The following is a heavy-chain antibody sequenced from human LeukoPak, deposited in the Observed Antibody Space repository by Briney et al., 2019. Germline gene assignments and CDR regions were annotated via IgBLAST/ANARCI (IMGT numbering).Heavy chain of an antibody. Sequence: ASVKVSCKASGYTFTSYGISWVRQAPGQGLEWMGWISAYSGNANYAQKLQGRVTMTTDTSTGTAYMEVRSLRSDDTAVYYCARNHDQMRSFYGMDVWGQGTTVTVSS. J-gene: IGHJ6*02. CDR3: ARNHDQMRSFYGMDV. D-gene: IGHD2-2*01. V-gene: IGHV1-18*01. CDR2: ISAYSGNA. CDR1: GYTFTSYG.